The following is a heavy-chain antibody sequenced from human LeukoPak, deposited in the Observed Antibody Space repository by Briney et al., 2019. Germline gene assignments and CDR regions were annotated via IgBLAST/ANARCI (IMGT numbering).Heavy chain of an antibody. CDR1: GYTFTSYG. CDR3: ARVVGYCSSTSCPRRIDV. CDR2: ISAYNGNT. D-gene: IGHD2-2*01. J-gene: IGHJ6*04. V-gene: IGHV1-18*01. Sequence: GASVKVSCKASGYTFTSYGISWVRQAPGQGLEWMGWISAYNGNTNYAQKLQGRVTMTTDTSTSTAYMELRSLRSDDTAVYYCARVVGYCSSTSCPRRIDVWGKGTTVTVSS.